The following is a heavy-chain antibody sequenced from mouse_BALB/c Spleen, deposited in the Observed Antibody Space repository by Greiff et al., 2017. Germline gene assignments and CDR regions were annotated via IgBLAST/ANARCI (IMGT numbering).Heavy chain of an antibody. CDR3: NSQFITTALDY. CDR1: GFNIKDYY. V-gene: IGHV14-4*02. D-gene: IGHD1-2*01. Sequence: EVKLMESGAELVRSGASVKLSCTASGFNIKDYYMHWVKQRPEQGLEWIGWIDPENGDTEYAPKFQGKATMTADTSSNTAYLQLSSLTSEDTAVYYCNSQFITTALDYWGQGTTLTVSS. CDR2: IDPENGDT. J-gene: IGHJ2*01.